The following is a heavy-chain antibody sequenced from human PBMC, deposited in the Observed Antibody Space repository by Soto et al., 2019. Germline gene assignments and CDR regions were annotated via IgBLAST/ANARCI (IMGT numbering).Heavy chain of an antibody. V-gene: IGHV3-74*01. Sequence: EVQLVESGGGLVQPGGSLRLSCVASGFSFSSNWMHWVRQAPGKGLVWVARINHEETTTNYADPVEGRFTISRDNAKSTLALEMDILRVEDTAVYYCTRDTFGARDYWGQGTLVTVCS. D-gene: IGHD1-26*01. CDR1: GFSFSSNW. J-gene: IGHJ4*02. CDR3: TRDTFGARDY. CDR2: INHEETTT.